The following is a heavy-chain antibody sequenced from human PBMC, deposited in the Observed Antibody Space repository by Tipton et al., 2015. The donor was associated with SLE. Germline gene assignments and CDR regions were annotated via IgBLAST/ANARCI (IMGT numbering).Heavy chain of an antibody. Sequence: LRLSCTVSGDSITSYYWNWIRQPPGKGLEWIGYIYYNGHTNYSPSLKSRVTLSVDTSKNQFSLTLSSVTAADTAVYYCARSNDATAIASFDYWGQGNLVTVSS. V-gene: IGHV4-59*01. J-gene: IGHJ4*02. CDR3: ARSNDATAIASFDY. CDR2: IYYNGHT. CDR1: GDSITSYY. D-gene: IGHD2-21*02.